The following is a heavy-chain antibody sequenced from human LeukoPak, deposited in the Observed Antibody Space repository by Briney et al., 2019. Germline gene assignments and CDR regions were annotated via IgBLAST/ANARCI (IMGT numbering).Heavy chain of an antibody. D-gene: IGHD1-26*01. Sequence: ASVKVSCKASGYTFTSYGISWVRQAPGQGLEWMGWISAYNGNTNYAQKLQGRVTMTTDTSASTAYMELRSLRSDDTAVYYCARAPVGGSYWAAFDIWGQGTMVTVSS. CDR2: ISAYNGNT. J-gene: IGHJ3*02. CDR1: GYTFTSYG. CDR3: ARAPVGGSYWAAFDI. V-gene: IGHV1-18*01.